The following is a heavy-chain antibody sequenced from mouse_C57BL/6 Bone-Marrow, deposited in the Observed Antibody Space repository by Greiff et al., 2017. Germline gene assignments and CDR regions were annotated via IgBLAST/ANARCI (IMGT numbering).Heavy chain of an antibody. D-gene: IGHD1-1*01. V-gene: IGHV1-50*01. CDR3: ARVDYYGSSYEGYFDV. CDR2: IDPSDSYT. CDR1: GYTFTSYW. J-gene: IGHJ1*03. Sequence: QVQLQQSGAELVKPGASVKLSCKASGYTFTSYWMQWVKQRPGQGLEWIGEIDPSDSYTNYNQKFKGKATLTVDTSSSTAYMQLSSLTSEDSAVYYCARVDYYGSSYEGYFDVWGTGTTVTVSS.